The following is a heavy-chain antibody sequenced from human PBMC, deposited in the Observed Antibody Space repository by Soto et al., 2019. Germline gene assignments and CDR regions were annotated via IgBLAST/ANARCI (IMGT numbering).Heavy chain of an antibody. CDR1: GDSVSSNSAA. Sequence: SQTLSLTCAISGDSVSSNSAAWNWIRQSPSRGLEWLGRTYYRSKWYNDYAVSVKSRITINPDTSKNQFSLQLNSVTPEDTAVYYCARVVVVPAAMFGYYYYYGMDVWGQGTTVTVSS. CDR3: ARVVVVPAAMFGYYYYYGMDV. CDR2: TYYRSKWYN. V-gene: IGHV6-1*01. D-gene: IGHD2-2*01. J-gene: IGHJ6*02.